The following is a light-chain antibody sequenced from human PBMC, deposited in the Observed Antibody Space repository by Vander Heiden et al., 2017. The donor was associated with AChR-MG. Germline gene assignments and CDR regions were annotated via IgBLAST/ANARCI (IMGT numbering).Light chain of an antibody. CDR2: GNS. CDR3: QSYDSSLSGSRV. Sequence: SVLTQPPSVSGAPGQRVTISCTGSSSNIGAGYDVHWYQQLPGTAPKLLIYGNSNRPSGVPDRFSGSKSGTSASLAITGHQAEDEADYYCQSYDSSLSGSRVFGGGTKLTGL. J-gene: IGLJ3*02. V-gene: IGLV1-40*01. CDR1: SSNIGAGYD.